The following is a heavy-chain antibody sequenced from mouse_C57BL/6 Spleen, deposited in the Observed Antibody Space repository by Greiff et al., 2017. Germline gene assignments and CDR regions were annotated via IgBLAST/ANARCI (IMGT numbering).Heavy chain of an antibody. Sequence: QVQLQQPGAELVRPGSSVKLSCKASGYTFTSYWMHWEKQRPIQGLEWIGNIDPSDSETHYNQKFKDKATLTVDKSSSTAYMQLSSLTSEDSAVYYCARRGNQGYFDVWGTGTTVTVSS. J-gene: IGHJ1*03. CDR2: IDPSDSET. V-gene: IGHV1-52*01. CDR1: GYTFTSYW. CDR3: ARRGNQGYFDV.